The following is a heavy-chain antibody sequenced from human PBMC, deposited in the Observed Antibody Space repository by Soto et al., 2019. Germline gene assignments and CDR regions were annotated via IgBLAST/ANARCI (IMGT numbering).Heavy chain of an antibody. D-gene: IGHD1-1*01. V-gene: IGHV3-9*01. CDR2: ISWNSVSF. CDR3: AKDMETGCNPYYYYGMDV. CDR1: GFNFNDYG. Sequence: PWGSLRLSCAASGFNFNDYGMHWVRQAPGKGLEWVSSISWNSVSFGYADSVKGRFTISRDNAKNSLYLQMNSLRAEETALYYCAKDMETGCNPYYYYGMDVWGQGT. J-gene: IGHJ6*02.